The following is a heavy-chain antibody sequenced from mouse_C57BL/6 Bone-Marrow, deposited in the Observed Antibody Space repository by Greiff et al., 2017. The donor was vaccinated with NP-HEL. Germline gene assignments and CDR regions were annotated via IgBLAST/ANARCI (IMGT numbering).Heavy chain of an antibody. CDR2: IYPGSGST. V-gene: IGHV1-55*01. CDR3: ARRGYDYPYYYAMDY. Sequence: VQLQQPGAELVKPGASVKMSCKASGYTFTSYWITWVKQRPGQGLEWIGDIYPGSGSTNYNEKFKSKATLTVDTSSSTAYMQLSSLTSEDSAVYFCARRGYDYPYYYAMDYWGQGTSVTVSS. CDR1: GYTFTSYW. D-gene: IGHD2-4*01. J-gene: IGHJ4*01.